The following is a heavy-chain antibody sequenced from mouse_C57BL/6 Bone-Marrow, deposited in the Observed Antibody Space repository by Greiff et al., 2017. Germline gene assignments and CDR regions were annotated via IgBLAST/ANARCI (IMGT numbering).Heavy chain of an antibody. CDR2: IDPEDGDT. J-gene: IGHJ1*03. CDR3: TSYDGSSGYWCFAV. V-gene: IGHV14-1*01. Sequence: EVQLKQSGAELVRPGASVKLSCTASGFNIKDYYMHWVKQRPEQGLEWIGRIDPEDGDTEYASKFQGKATMTADTSSNTAYLQLSSLTSEDTAVYYCTSYDGSSGYWCFAVWGKGTTVTVSA. D-gene: IGHD1-1*01. CDR1: GFNIKDYY.